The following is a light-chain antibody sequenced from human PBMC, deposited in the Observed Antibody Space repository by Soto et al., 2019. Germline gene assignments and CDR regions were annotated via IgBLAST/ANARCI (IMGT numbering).Light chain of an antibody. CDR1: GSDVGGYNF. J-gene: IGLJ3*02. CDR2: GVS. CDR3: SSFTSRVTVV. Sequence: QSALTQPASVSGAPGQSITISCTGTGSDVGGYNFVSWYQQHPGKAPKLIIYGVSNRPSGVSNHFSGSKSGNAAPLTISGLQAEDAADYYWSSFTSRVTVVFGGGTKLTVL. V-gene: IGLV2-14*01.